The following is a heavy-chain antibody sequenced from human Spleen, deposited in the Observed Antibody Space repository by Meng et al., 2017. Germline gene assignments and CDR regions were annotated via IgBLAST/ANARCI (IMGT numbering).Heavy chain of an antibody. V-gene: IGHV4-34*01. CDR1: RSSFTVYV. CDR2: INHSGST. D-gene: IGHD3-10*01. J-gene: IGHJ5*02. CDR3: ARGVTMVRGTTWDWFDP. Sequence: GLLRTWGPGLLNPSVVGPPLCVAHRSSFTVYVCSWIRQPPGKGLSWIVEINHSGSTNYNPSFTSLATISVDSSKNQFSLKLSSVTAADTAVYYRARGVTMVRGTTWDWFDPWGQGTLVTVSS.